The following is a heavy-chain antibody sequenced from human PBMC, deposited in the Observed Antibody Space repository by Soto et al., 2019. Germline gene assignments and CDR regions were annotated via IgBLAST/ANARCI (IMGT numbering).Heavy chain of an antibody. CDR1: GFTFSSYE. J-gene: IGHJ3*02. V-gene: IGHV3-48*03. CDR2: ISSSGSTI. D-gene: IGHD3-22*01. CDR3: ARDIAYYYDSSGYYPNDAFDI. Sequence: GGSLRLSCAASGFTFSSYEMNWVRQAPGKGLEWVSYISSSGSTIYYADSMKGRFTISRDNAKNSLYLQMNSLRAEDTAVYYCARDIAYYYDSSGYYPNDAFDIWGQGTMVTVSS.